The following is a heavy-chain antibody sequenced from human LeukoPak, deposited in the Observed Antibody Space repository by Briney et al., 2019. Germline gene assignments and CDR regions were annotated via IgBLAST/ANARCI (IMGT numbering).Heavy chain of an antibody. CDR2: IWYDGSNK. CDR1: GFTFSSYG. V-gene: IGHV3-33*06. CDR3: AKEEIAVAGHNWFDP. J-gene: IGHJ5*02. Sequence: GGSLRLSCSASGFTFSSYGMHWVRQAPGKGLEWVAVIWYDGSNKYYADSVKGRFTISRDNSKNTLYLQMNSLRAEDTAVYYCAKEEIAVAGHNWFDPWGQGTLVTVSS. D-gene: IGHD6-19*01.